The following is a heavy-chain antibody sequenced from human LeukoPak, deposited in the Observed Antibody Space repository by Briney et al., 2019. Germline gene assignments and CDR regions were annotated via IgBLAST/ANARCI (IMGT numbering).Heavy chain of an antibody. CDR3: ARDLVTVTKGFDI. CDR2: IYTSGST. Sequence: PSETLSLTCTVSGGSISSYYWSWIRQPAGKGLEWIGRIYTSGSTNYNPSLKSRVTISIDTSKNQFSLKLTSVTAADTAVYYCARDLVTVTKGFDIWGQGTMVSVSS. D-gene: IGHD4-17*01. V-gene: IGHV4-4*07. J-gene: IGHJ3*02. CDR1: GGSISSYY.